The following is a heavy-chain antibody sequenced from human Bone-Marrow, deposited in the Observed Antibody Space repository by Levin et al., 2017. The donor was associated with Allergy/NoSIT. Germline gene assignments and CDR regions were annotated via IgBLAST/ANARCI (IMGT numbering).Heavy chain of an antibody. CDR3: ARDGGVQVGGDY. Sequence: GESLKISCVASGFTVSSNYMRWVRQAPGKGLEWVSLIYSEGTTDYADSVKGRFTISRDKSKNTLYLHMNSLRVEDTAVYYCARDGGVQVGGDYVGQGTLVTVSS. V-gene: IGHV3-66*01. CDR1: GFTVSSNY. D-gene: IGHD2-8*02. CDR2: IYSEGTT. J-gene: IGHJ4*02.